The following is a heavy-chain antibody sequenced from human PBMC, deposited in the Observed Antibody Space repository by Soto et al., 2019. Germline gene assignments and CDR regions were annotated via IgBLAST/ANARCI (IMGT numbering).Heavy chain of an antibody. V-gene: IGHV4-34*01. CDR3: STRAYDTNGYYRFDP. Sequence: PSETLSLTCAVYGGSFSGHSWTWIRQSPGEGLEWIGDINHSGRVNCSPSLKSRVTISLDTPKNQFSLTLSAVTAADTAMYYCSTRAYDTNGYYRFDPWGQGTLVTVSS. J-gene: IGHJ5*01. CDR1: GGSFSGHS. CDR2: INHSGRV. D-gene: IGHD3-22*01.